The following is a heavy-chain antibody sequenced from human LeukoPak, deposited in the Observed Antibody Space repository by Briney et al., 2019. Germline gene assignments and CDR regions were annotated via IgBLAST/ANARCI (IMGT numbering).Heavy chain of an antibody. CDR2: IYTSGST. CDR1: GGSISSGSYY. CDR3: ARGGPDYYYYYMDV. V-gene: IGHV4-61*02. Sequence: SQTRSLTCTVSGGSISSGSYYWSWIRQPAGRGLEWIGRIYTSGSTNYNPSLKSRVTISVDTSKNQFSLKLSSVTAADTAVYYCARGGPDYYYYYMDVWGKGTTVIVSS. J-gene: IGHJ6*03.